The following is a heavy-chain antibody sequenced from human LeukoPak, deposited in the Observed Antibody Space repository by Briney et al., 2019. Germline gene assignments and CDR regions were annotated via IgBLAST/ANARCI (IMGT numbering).Heavy chain of an antibody. V-gene: IGHV3-30*18. D-gene: IGHD6-13*01. CDR1: GFTFSSYG. CDR3: AKDEYSSSWYYYYYGMDV. J-gene: IGHJ6*04. CDR2: ISYDGSNK. Sequence: GGSLRLSCAASGFTFSSYGMLWVRQAPGKGLEWVAVISYDGSNKYYADSVKGRFTISRDNSKNTLYLQMNSLRAEDTAVYYCAKDEYSSSWYYYYYGMDVWGKGTTVTVSS.